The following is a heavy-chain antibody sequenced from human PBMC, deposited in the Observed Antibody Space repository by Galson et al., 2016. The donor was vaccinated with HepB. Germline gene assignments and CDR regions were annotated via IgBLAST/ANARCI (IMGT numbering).Heavy chain of an antibody. J-gene: IGHJ4*02. CDR3: ARRPDIVSTDYFDY. D-gene: IGHD5/OR15-5a*01. CDR1: GYTFSNYW. V-gene: IGHV5-51*01. CDR2: IYPGDSDI. Sequence: QSGADVKEPGESLKISCKVSGYTFSNYWIGWVRQMPGKGLEWMGNIYPGDSDIRYSPSFQGHVITSVDKSINTAYLQWTSPKASDTAIYYCARRPDIVSTDYFDYWGQGTLVTVSS.